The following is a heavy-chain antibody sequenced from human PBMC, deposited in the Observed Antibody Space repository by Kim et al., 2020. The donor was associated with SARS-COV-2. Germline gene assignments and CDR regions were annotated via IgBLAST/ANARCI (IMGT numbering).Heavy chain of an antibody. Sequence: YNPSLKSRVPISVDTSKNQFSLKLSSVTAADTAFYYCARGYCSGGSCYGPWGQGTLVTVSS. CDR3: ARGYCSGGSCYGP. D-gene: IGHD2-15*01. J-gene: IGHJ4*02. V-gene: IGHV4-59*09.